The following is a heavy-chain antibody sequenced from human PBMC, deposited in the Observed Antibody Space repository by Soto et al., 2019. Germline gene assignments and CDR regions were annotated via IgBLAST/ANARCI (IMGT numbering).Heavy chain of an antibody. Sequence: QVQLQESGPGLVKPSQTLSLTCTVSGGSISSGGYYWSWIRQHPGKGLEWIGYIYYSGSTYYNPSLRSRATIAVDTSKNQSSLKLSSVTAADTAVYYCARRHPYYYYGMDVWGQGTTVTVSS. CDR1: GGSISSGGYY. CDR3: ARRHPYYYYGMDV. J-gene: IGHJ6*02. V-gene: IGHV4-31*03. CDR2: IYYSGST.